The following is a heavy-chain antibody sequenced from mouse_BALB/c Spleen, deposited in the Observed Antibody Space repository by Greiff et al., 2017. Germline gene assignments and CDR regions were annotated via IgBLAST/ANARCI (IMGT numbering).Heavy chain of an antibody. V-gene: IGHV1-18*01. CDR1: GYTFTDYN. CDR3: ARDLIYYGSSSPHWYFDV. CDR2: INPNNGGT. Sequence: VQLKESGPELVKPGASVKIPCKASGYTFTDYNMDWVKQSHGKSLEWIGDINPNNGGTIYNQKFKGKATLTVDKSSSTAYMELRSLTSEDTAVYYCARDLIYYGSSSPHWYFDVWGAGTTVTVSS. J-gene: IGHJ1*01. D-gene: IGHD1-1*01.